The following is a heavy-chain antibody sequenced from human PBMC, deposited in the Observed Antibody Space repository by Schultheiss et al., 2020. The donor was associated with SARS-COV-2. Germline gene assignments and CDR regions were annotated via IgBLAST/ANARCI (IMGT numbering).Heavy chain of an antibody. CDR3: ARDVIPYTDYGDRYFDL. Sequence: SQTLSLTCTVSGGSISSYYWSWIRQPPGKGLEWIGYIYYSGSTNYNPSLKSRVTISVDTSKNQFSLKLSSVTAADTAVYYCARDVIPYTDYGDRYFDLWGRGTLVTVSS. J-gene: IGHJ2*01. CDR2: IYYSGST. D-gene: IGHD4-17*01. CDR1: GGSISSYY. V-gene: IGHV4-59*01.